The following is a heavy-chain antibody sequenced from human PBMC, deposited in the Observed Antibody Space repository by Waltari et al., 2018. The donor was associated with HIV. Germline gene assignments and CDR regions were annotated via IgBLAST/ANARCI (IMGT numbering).Heavy chain of an antibody. V-gene: IGHV4-34*01. Sequence: QVQLQQWGAGLLKSSETLSLTCAVYGGSFSGYYWSWIRQPTGQVMEWIGDINDSGRTNYNPSLKSRLSISMDTSENQFSLKLNSVTAADTAVYYCARGPEGSAWYRVVYYFDHWGQGNPVTVSS. CDR1: GGSFSGYY. J-gene: IGHJ4*02. D-gene: IGHD6-19*01. CDR2: INDSGRT. CDR3: ARGPEGSAWYRVVYYFDH.